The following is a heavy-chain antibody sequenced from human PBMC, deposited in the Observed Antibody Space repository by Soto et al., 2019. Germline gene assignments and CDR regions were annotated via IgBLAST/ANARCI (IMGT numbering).Heavy chain of an antibody. J-gene: IGHJ6*02. CDR3: ARLAAAGSYYYYGMDV. Sequence: SETLSLTCTVSGGSINSYYWSWIRQPPGKRLEWIGYIYHTGSTKYNPSLKSRVTISADKSISTAYLQWSSLKASDTAMYYCARLAAAGSYYYYGMDVWGQGTTVTVSS. CDR1: GGSINSYY. D-gene: IGHD6-13*01. CDR2: IYHTGST. V-gene: IGHV4-59*12.